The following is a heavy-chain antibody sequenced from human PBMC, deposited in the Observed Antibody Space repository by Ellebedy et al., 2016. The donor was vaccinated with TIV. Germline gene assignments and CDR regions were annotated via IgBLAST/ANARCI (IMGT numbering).Heavy chain of an antibody. V-gene: IGHV3-7*01. CDR2: IKQDGSEK. CDR1: GSTLRTYW. Sequence: GESLKISXVDSGSTLRTYWMSWVRQAPGKGLEWVANIKQDGSEKYSVDSVKGRFTISRDNAKNSLYLQMNRLRAEDTAVYYCARDALRAPMVTQKYFDLWGQGTLVTVSS. CDR3: ARDALRAPMVTQKYFDL. D-gene: IGHD5-18*01. J-gene: IGHJ4*02.